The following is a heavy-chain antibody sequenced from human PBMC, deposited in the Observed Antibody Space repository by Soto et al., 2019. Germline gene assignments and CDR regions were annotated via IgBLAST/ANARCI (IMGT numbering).Heavy chain of an antibody. CDR3: AREEVPAAMVGGFDY. V-gene: IGHV3-33*01. J-gene: IGHJ4*02. CDR1: GFTFSSYG. D-gene: IGHD2-2*01. Sequence: QVQLVESGGGVVQPGRSLRLSCAASGFTFSSYGMHWVRQAPGKGLEWVAVIWYDGSNKYYADSVKGRFTISRDNSKNTLYLQMNSLRAEDMAVYYCAREEVPAAMVGGFDYWGQGTLVTVSS. CDR2: IWYDGSNK.